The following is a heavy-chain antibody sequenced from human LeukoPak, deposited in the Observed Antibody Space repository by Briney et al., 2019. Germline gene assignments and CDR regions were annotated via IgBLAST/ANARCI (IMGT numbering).Heavy chain of an antibody. V-gene: IGHV3-48*02. CDR3: ARFRGGWSEDGMDV. J-gene: IGHJ6*02. D-gene: IGHD6-19*01. CDR2: ISSSSSTI. Sequence: PGGSLRLSCAASGFTFSSYSMNWVRQAPGKGLEWVSYISSSSSTIYYADSVKGRFTISRDNAKNSLYLQMNSLRDEDTAVYYCARFRGGWSEDGMDVWGQGTTVTVSS. CDR1: GFTFSSYS.